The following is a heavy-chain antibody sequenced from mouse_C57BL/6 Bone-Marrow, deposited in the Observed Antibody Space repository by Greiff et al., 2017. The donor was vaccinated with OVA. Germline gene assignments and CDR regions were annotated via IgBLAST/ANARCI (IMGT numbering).Heavy chain of an antibody. V-gene: IGHV1-85*01. CDR3: ARGDYDYDGTFDY. J-gene: IGHJ2*01. CDR2: IYPRDGST. CDR1: GYTFTSYD. D-gene: IGHD2-4*01. Sequence: QVQLKESGPELVKPGASVKLSCKASGYTFTSYDINWVKQRPGQGLEWIGWIYPRDGSTNYNEKFKGKATLTVATSSSPAYMELHSLTSEDSAFYFCARGDYDYDGTFDYWGQGTTLTVSS.